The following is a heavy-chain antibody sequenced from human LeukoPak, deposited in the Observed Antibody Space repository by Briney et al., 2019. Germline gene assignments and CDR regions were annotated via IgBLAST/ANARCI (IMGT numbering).Heavy chain of an antibody. CDR3: ARVFGFSAGLADAFDI. CDR2: IYTSGST. J-gene: IGHJ3*02. Sequence: SQTLSLTCTVSGGSISSGSYYWSWIRQPAGKGLEWIGRIYTSGSTNYNPSLKSRVTISVYTSKNQFSLKLSSVTAADTAVYYCARVFGFSAGLADAFDIWGQGTMVTVSS. D-gene: IGHD3-3*02. V-gene: IGHV4-61*02. CDR1: GGSISSGSYY.